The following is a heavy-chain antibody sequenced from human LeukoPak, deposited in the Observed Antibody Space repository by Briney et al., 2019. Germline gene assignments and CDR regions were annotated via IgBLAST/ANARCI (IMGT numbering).Heavy chain of an antibody. D-gene: IGHD1-1*01. V-gene: IGHV4-61*02. Sequence: PSETLSLTCTVSGGSISSGNYYWSWIRQPAGKALEWIGRMYTSGSTNYNPSLKSRVTISRDTSKNQFSLKLNSVTAADTAVYYCAREGRSKAWYNWNDGGEYFDYWGQGTLVTVSS. CDR2: MYTSGST. J-gene: IGHJ4*02. CDR1: GGSISSGNYY. CDR3: AREGRSKAWYNWNDGGEYFDY.